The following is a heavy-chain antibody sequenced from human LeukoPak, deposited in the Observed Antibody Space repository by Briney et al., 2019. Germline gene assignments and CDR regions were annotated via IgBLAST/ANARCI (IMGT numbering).Heavy chain of an antibody. D-gene: IGHD6-19*01. Sequence: GGSLRLSCAASGFTFSSYAMHWVRQAPGKGLEWVAVISYDGSNKYYADSVKGRFTISRDNSKNTLYLQMNSLRAEDTAVYYCARDQEQWLAWGAFDVWGQGTMVTVSS. CDR2: ISYDGSNK. V-gene: IGHV3-30-3*01. CDR3: ARDQEQWLAWGAFDV. J-gene: IGHJ3*01. CDR1: GFTFSSYA.